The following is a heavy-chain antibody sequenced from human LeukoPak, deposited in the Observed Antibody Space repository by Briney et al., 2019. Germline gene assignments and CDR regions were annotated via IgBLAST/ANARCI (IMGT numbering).Heavy chain of an antibody. Sequence: ASVKVSCKASGYTFTGYYMHWVRQAPGQGLEWMGWINPNSGGTNYAQKFQGRVTMTRDTSISTAYMELSRLRSDDTAVYYCARTYDYDSGIDYWGQGTLVTVSS. CDR2: INPNSGGT. CDR1: GYTFTGYY. D-gene: IGHD3-22*01. CDR3: ARTYDYDSGIDY. J-gene: IGHJ4*02. V-gene: IGHV1-2*02.